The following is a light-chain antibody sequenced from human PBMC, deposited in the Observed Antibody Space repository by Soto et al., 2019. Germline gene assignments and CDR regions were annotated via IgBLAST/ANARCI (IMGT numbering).Light chain of an antibody. CDR3: QQRSNWTFT. CDR2: GAS. CDR1: QSVSSRY. V-gene: IGKV3D-20*02. J-gene: IGKJ3*01. Sequence: EIVLTHSPGTLSLSPGGRSNLSCRASQSVSSRYLDWYQQKHGQAPRPLIYGASSRATGIPARFSGSGYGTDFTLTISSLENEDFAVYYCQQRSNWTFTFGPGTKVDI.